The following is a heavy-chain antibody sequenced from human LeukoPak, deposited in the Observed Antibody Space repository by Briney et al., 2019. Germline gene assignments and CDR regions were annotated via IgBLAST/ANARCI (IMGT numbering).Heavy chain of an antibody. D-gene: IGHD2-21*02. Sequence: ASVKVSCKASGYTFTGYYMHWVRQAPGQGLEWMGWINPNSGGTNYAQKFQGRVTMTRDTSISTAYMELSRLRSDDTAVYYCARSSYCGGDCYSRVYYYYMDVWGKGTTVTVSS. CDR2: INPNSGGT. J-gene: IGHJ6*03. CDR1: GYTFTGYY. CDR3: ARSSYCGGDCYSRVYYYYMDV. V-gene: IGHV1-2*02.